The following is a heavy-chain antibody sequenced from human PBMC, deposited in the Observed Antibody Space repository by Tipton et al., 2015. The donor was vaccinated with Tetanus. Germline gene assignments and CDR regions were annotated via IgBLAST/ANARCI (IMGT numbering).Heavy chain of an antibody. CDR3: VRSSPIRVADKWGVDWFDP. J-gene: IGHJ5*02. Sequence: LRLSCTVSGGSVRSTNSYWSWLRQPPGKGLEWIGYIYYSGTTKYNPSLKSRVTMPVDTSKNQFSLRLNSVTAADTVMYYCVRSSPIRVADKWGVDWFDPWGQGTLVTVSS. V-gene: IGHV4-61*01. CDR2: IYYSGTT. D-gene: IGHD6-19*01. CDR1: GGSVRSTNSY.